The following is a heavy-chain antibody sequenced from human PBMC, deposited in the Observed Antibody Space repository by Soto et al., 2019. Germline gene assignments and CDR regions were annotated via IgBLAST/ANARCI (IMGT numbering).Heavy chain of an antibody. V-gene: IGHV1-69*01. J-gene: IGHJ3*02. CDR2: IIPIFGTA. CDR1: VGTFSSSA. Sequence: QVQLVQSGAEVKKPGSSVNVACKASVGTFSSSAISWVRQAPVQGLEWMGGIIPIFGTANYAQKFQGRVTITAEESTSTAYMELSSLRAEDTAVYYCASGSGGVEIATTYALDIWGQGTMVTVAS. CDR3: ASGSGGVEIATTYALDI. D-gene: IGHD2-15*01.